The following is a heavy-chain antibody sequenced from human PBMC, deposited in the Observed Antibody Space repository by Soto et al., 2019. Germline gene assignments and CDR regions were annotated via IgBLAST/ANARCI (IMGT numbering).Heavy chain of an antibody. J-gene: IGHJ4*02. CDR3: AREGPSGSSPV. Sequence: SETLSLTCAVSGYSISSGYYWGWIRQPPGKGLEWIGSIYHSGSTYYNPSLKSRVTISVDTSKNQFSLKLSSVTAADTAVYYCAREGPSGSSPVWGQGTLVTSPQ. CDR2: IYHSGST. V-gene: IGHV4-38-2*02. D-gene: IGHD3-10*01. CDR1: GYSISSGYY.